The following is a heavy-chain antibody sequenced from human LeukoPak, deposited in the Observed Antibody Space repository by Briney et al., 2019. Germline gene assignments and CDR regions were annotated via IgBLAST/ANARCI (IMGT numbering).Heavy chain of an antibody. CDR1: GYTFTGYY. V-gene: IGHV1-2*02. J-gene: IGHJ3*02. CDR3: ARDQMVDTTGTVVAFDI. CDR2: INPNSGGT. Sequence: ASVKVSCKASGYTFTGYYMHWVRQAPGQGLEWMGWINPNSGGTNYAQKFQGRVTITADKSTSTAYMELSSLRSEDTAVYYCARDQMVDTTGTVVAFDIWGQGTMVTVSS. D-gene: IGHD1-1*01.